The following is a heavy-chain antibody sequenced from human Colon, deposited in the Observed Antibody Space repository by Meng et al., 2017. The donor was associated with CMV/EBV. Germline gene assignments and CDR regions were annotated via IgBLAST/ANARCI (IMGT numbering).Heavy chain of an antibody. Sequence: QFQLVQSGAEVKDPGASVLVSCRSYGYTFTSYGINWVRQAPGQGLEWMGWISGSTGYTNRAQKFQGRVTMTTDTSTSTAYLALTSLTSNDTAVYYCARGRPNWSGVLDYWGQGTLVTVSS. CDR1: GYTFTSYG. CDR3: ARGRPNWSGVLDY. D-gene: IGHD1-1*01. J-gene: IGHJ4*02. V-gene: IGHV1-18*01. CDR2: ISGSTGYT.